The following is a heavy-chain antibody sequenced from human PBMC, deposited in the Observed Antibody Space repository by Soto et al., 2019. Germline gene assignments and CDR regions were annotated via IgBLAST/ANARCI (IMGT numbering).Heavy chain of an antibody. J-gene: IGHJ4*02. CDR1: GFTFSSYS. Sequence: PGGSLRLSCAASGFTFSSYSMNWVRQAPGKGLEWVSSISSSSSYIYYADSVKGRFTISRDNAKNSLYLQMNSLRAEDTAVYYCARVDYGDYEPSPYLYYFDYWGQGTLVTVSS. V-gene: IGHV3-21*01. CDR3: ARVDYGDYEPSPYLYYFDY. D-gene: IGHD4-17*01. CDR2: ISSSSSYI.